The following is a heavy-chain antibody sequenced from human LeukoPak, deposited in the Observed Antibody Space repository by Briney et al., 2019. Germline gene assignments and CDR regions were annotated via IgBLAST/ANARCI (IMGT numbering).Heavy chain of an antibody. V-gene: IGHV4-59*01. Sequence: SETLSLTCTVSGGSISSYYWSWIRQPPGKGLEWIGYIYYSGSTNYNPSLKSRVTISVDTSKNQFSLKLSSVTAADTAVYYCARATASRYWTYYFDYWGQGTLVTVSS. CDR3: ARATASRYWTYYFDY. CDR2: IYYSGST. D-gene: IGHD3/OR15-3a*01. J-gene: IGHJ4*02. CDR1: GGSISSYY.